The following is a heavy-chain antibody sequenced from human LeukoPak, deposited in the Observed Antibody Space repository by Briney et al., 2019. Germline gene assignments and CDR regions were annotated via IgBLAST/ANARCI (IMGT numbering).Heavy chain of an antibody. CDR2: IYTGGNT. V-gene: IGHV4-61*02. J-gene: IGHJ4*02. CDR3: VRGGDYGSAYDYFRY. D-gene: IGHD5-12*01. Sequence: SGTLSLTCTVSGDSITNGIFHWSWIRQPAGKELEWIGRIYTGGNTAYNPSLNSRVTMSLDTSKNQFSLKLTSVTAADTAVYYCVRGGDYGSAYDYFRYWGQGTLVSVSS. CDR1: GDSITNGIFH.